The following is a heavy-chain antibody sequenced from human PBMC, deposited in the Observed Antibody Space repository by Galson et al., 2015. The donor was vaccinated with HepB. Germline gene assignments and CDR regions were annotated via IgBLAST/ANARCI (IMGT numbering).Heavy chain of an antibody. V-gene: IGHV1-2*02. CDR1: GYTFTGYY. CDR2: INPNSGGT. J-gene: IGHJ4*02. CDR3: ATYADMVRGQNDF. D-gene: IGHD3-10*01. Sequence: SCKASGYTFTGYYMHWVRQAPGQGLEWMGWINPNSGGTNYAQKFQGRVTMTRDTSISTAYMELSRLRSDDTAVYYCATYADMVRGQNDFWGQGTLVTVSS.